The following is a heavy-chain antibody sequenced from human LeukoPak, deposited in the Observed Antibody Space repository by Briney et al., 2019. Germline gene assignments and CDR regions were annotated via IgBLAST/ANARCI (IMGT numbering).Heavy chain of an antibody. D-gene: IGHD2-2*01. CDR1: GFTFSSYA. Sequence: GGSLRLSCAASGFTFSSYAMSWVRQAPGKGLEWVANIKQDGSEKYYVGSVRGRFTISGDNVKNSLYLQMNSLRVEDTGVYYCARDQYELRSYYYGMDVWGQGTTVTVSS. CDR3: ARDQYELRSYYYGMDV. CDR2: IKQDGSEK. J-gene: IGHJ6*02. V-gene: IGHV3-7*03.